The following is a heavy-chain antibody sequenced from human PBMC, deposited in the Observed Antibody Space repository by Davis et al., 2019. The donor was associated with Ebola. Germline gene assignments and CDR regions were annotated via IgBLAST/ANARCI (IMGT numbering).Heavy chain of an antibody. V-gene: IGHV4-61*01. CDR1: GGSVSSGSYY. CDR3: ARAGVGATTSYFDY. Sequence: SETLSLTCTVSGGSVSSGSYYWSWIRQPPGKGLEWIGYIYYSGSTNYNLSLKSRVTISVDTSKNQFSLKLSSVTAADTAVYYCARAGVGATTSYFDYWGQGTLVTVSS. D-gene: IGHD1-26*01. CDR2: IYYSGST. J-gene: IGHJ4*02.